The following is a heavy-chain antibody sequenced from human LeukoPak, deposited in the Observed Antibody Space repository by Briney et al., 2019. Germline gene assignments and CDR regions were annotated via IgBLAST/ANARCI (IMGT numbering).Heavy chain of an antibody. Sequence: GGSLRLSCAASGFTFSSYGMHWVRQAPGKGLEWVAVIWYDGSNKYYADSVKGRFTISRDNSKNTLYLQMNSLRAEDTAVYYCARERVPAALGVYGMDVWGQGTTVTVSS. D-gene: IGHD2-2*01. CDR1: GFTFSSYG. V-gene: IGHV3-33*01. CDR3: ARERVPAALGVYGMDV. J-gene: IGHJ6*02. CDR2: IWYDGSNK.